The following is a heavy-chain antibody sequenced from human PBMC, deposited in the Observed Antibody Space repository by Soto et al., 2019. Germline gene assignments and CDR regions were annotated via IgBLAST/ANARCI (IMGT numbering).Heavy chain of an antibody. J-gene: IGHJ3*02. D-gene: IGHD3-10*01. CDR3: ARDGANSRYYYGSGKKDAFDI. V-gene: IGHV1-18*01. CDR2: ISAYNGNT. CDR1: GYTFTSYG. Sequence: QVQLVQSGAEVKKPGASVKVSCKASGYTFTSYGISWVRQAPGQGLEWMGWISAYNGNTNYAQKLQGRVTMTTDTSTSTAYMELRSLRSDDTAVYYCARDGANSRYYYGSGKKDAFDIWGQGTMVTFSS.